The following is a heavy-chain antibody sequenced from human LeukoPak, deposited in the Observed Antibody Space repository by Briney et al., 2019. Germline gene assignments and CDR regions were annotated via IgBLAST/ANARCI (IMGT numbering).Heavy chain of an antibody. CDR2: IYYSGST. J-gene: IGHJ6*03. V-gene: IGHV4-59*01. CDR3: ARGRVRFYMDV. Sequence: SEALSLSCNVPGGSISSYYWSWIRQPPGKGLEWIGYIYYSGSTNYNPSLKSRVTISVDISKNQFSLKLSSVTAADTAIYYCARGRVRFYMDVWGKGTTVTISS. CDR1: GGSISSYY.